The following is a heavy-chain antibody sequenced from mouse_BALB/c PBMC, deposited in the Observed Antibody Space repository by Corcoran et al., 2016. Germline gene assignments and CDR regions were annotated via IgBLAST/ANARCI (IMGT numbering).Heavy chain of an antibody. V-gene: IGHV9-3-1*01. CDR2: INTYTGEP. J-gene: IGHJ4*01. CDR1: GYTFTNYG. CDR3: AREPRAMDY. Sequence: QIQLVQSGPELKKPGETVKISCMASGYTFTNYGMNLVKQAPGKGLKWMGWINTYTGEPTYADDFKGRFAFSLETSASTAYLQINNLKNEDTATYFCAREPRAMDYWGQGTSVTVSS.